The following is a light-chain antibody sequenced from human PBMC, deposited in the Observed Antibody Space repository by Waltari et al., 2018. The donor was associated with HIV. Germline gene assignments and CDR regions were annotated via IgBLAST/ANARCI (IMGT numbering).Light chain of an antibody. V-gene: IGLV2-14*01. CDR2: EVS. J-gene: IGLJ2*01. CDR3: SSYTSSSTLV. Sequence: QSALTQPASVSGSPGQSITISCTGTSSDVGGYHYVYWYQQHPGKAPKLKIYEVSNRPSGVSNRFSGSKSGNTASLTISGLQAEDEADYYCSSYTSSSTLVFGGGTELTVL. CDR1: SSDVGGYHY.